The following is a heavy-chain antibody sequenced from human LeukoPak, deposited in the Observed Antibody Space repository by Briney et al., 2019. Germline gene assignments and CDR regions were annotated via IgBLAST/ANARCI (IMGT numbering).Heavy chain of an antibody. CDR2: ISGPGGST. J-gene: IGHJ6*02. CDR1: GLTFSSSA. D-gene: IGHD1-26*01. Sequence: GGCRRLSCAASGLTFSSSAMSWARQAPGKGLEWVSGISGPGGSTYYADSVKGRFTISRDNTKNVLYLQMNSLRAEDTAVYFCAKYYTVTANSAMGVRGQGTSVTASS. CDR3: AKYYTVTANSAMGV. V-gene: IGHV3-23*01.